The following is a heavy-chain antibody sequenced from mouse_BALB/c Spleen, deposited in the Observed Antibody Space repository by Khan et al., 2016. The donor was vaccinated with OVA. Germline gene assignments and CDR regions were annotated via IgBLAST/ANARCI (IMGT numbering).Heavy chain of an antibody. V-gene: IGHV14-4*02. CDR1: GFNIKDYY. Sequence: VQLKESGAGFVRSGASVKLSCTTSGFNIKDYYMHWVKQRPKRGLEWIGWIDPENGDTEYAPKFQGKATMTADTSSNTAYLHLSSLTSEDTAAYYCNAAKLSLWFASWGQGTLVTVSA. J-gene: IGHJ3*01. CDR2: IDPENGDT. CDR3: NAAKLSLWFAS.